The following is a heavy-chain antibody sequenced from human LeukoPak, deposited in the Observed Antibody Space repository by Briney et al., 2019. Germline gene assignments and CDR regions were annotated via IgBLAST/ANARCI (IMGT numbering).Heavy chain of an antibody. CDR1: GGSISSYY. D-gene: IGHD3-10*01. CDR2: IYYSGST. J-gene: IGHJ6*03. V-gene: IGHV4-59*01. Sequence: SETLSLTCTVSGGSISSYYWSWIRQLPGKGLEWIGYIYYSGSTNYNPSLKSRVTISVDTSKNQFSLKLRSVTAADTAVYYCASAMVRGRRYYYYYMDVWGKGTTVTVSS. CDR3: ASAMVRGRRYYYYYMDV.